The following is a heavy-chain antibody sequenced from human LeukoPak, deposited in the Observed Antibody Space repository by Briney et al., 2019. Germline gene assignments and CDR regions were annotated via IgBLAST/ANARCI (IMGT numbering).Heavy chain of an antibody. CDR1: GGSISSYY. CDR2: IYYSGST. V-gene: IGHV4-59*01. CDR3: ARERDGMDV. Sequence: PSETLSLTCTVSGGSISSYYWSWIRQPPGKGLEWIGYIYYSGSTNYNPSLKSRVTISVDTSKNQFSLKLSFVTAADTAVYYCARERDGMDVWGQGTTVTVSS. J-gene: IGHJ6*02.